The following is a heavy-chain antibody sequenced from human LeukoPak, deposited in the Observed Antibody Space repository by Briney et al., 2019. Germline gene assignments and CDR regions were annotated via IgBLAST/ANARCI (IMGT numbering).Heavy chain of an antibody. D-gene: IGHD6-19*01. CDR2: INPNSGGT. V-gene: IGHV1-2*02. CDR3: ARDRSSGRNLNWFDP. CDR1: GYTFTGYY. J-gene: IGHJ5*02. Sequence: GASVKVSCKASGYTFTGYYMHWVRQAPGQGLEWMGWINPNSGGTNYAQKFQGRVTMTRDTSISTAYMELSRLRSDDTAVYYCARDRSSGRNLNWFDPWGQGTLVTVSS.